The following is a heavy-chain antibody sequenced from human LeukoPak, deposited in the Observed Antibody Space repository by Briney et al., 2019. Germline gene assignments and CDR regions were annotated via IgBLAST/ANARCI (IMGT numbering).Heavy chain of an antibody. V-gene: IGHV4-38-2*02. Sequence: SETLSLTCTVSGYCLSSGYYWGGSRRPPGKGRGGMGSIYNSGSTYYKTSLKRGVTISIDTTKNKFSLKLSSVTAADTAVYSCARGSVRGEFDPWGQGTLVTVSS. CDR2: IYNSGST. D-gene: IGHD3-10*01. CDR3: ARGSVRGEFDP. J-gene: IGHJ5*02. CDR1: GYCLSSGYY.